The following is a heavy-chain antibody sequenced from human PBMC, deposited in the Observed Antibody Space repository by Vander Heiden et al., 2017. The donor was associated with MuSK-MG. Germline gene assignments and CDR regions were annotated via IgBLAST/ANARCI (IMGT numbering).Heavy chain of an antibody. D-gene: IGHD6-13*01. J-gene: IGHJ4*02. CDR3: ARGGIGAAGTIGY. CDR1: GFTFSSYW. CDR2: IKQDGSEK. V-gene: IGHV3-7*03. Sequence: EVQLVESGGGLVQPGGSLRPPCAASGFTFSSYWMGWVLQAPGKGLEWVANIKQDGSEKYYVDSVKGRFTISRDNAKNSLYLQMNSLRAEDTAVYYCARGGIGAAGTIGYWGQGTLVTVSS.